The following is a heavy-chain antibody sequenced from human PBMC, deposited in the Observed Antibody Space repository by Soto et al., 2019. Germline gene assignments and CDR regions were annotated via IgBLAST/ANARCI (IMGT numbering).Heavy chain of an antibody. J-gene: IGHJ5*02. D-gene: IGHD2-15*01. CDR2: IYYSGST. V-gene: IGHV4-30-4*01. CDR3: ARDFADCSGGSCYSGWFDP. Sequence: SETLSLTCTVSGGSISSGDYYWSWIRQPPGKGLEWIGYIYYSGSTYYNPSLKSRVTISVDTSKNQFSLKLSSVAAADTAVYYCARDFADCSGGSCYSGWFDPWGQGTLVTVS. CDR1: GGSISSGDYY.